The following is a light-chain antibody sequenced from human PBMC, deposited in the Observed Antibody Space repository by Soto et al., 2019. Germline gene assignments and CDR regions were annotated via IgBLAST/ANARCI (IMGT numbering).Light chain of an antibody. CDR2: GNN. CDR1: NSNIGGGYD. J-gene: IGLJ2*01. Sequence: QAVVTQPPSVSGAPGQRVTISCTGNNSNIGGGYDVHWYQQLPGTAPKLLIYGNNNRPSGVPDRFSGSKSYASASLAITGRQSEDEADYYCHSYDSRLSGSVFGGGTKLTVL. V-gene: IGLV1-40*01. CDR3: HSYDSRLSGSV.